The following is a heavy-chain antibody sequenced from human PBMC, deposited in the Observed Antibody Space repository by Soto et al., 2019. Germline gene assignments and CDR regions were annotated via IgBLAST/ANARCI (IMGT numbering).Heavy chain of an antibody. V-gene: IGHV3-48*03. Sequence: GGSLRLSCEASGFTFGSYVMNWVRQAPGKGLEWVSYIGSSGSTKAYADSVKGRFTMSRDNGKGSVYLQMDSLRVEDTAVYYCVRRTESRMPRAANRGYDYYYYMDVWGKGTTVTVSS. D-gene: IGHD5-12*01. CDR3: VRRTESRMPRAANRGYDYYYYMDV. J-gene: IGHJ6*03. CDR1: GFTFGSYV. CDR2: IGSSGSTK.